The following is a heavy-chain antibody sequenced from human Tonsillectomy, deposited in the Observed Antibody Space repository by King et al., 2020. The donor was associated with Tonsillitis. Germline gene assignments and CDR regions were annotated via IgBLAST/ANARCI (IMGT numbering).Heavy chain of an antibody. CDR2: INPNSGGT. J-gene: IGHJ4*02. CDR3: AKALDNIVVVSAATLYY. CDR1: GYFFTDYF. V-gene: IGHV1-2*02. Sequence: QLVQSGAEVKKPGASVKVSCKASGYFFTDYFMHWVRQAPGQGLEWMGWINPNSGGTKYAQKFQGRVTMTRDTSINTAYMELSRLKSDDTAVYYCAKALDNIVVVSAATLYYWGQGTLVTVSS. D-gene: IGHD2-2*01.